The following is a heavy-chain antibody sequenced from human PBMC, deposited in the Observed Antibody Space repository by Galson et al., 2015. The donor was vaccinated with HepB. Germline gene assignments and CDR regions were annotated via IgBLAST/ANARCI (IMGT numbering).Heavy chain of an antibody. D-gene: IGHD6-13*01. CDR2: IIPTLGIA. V-gene: IGHV1-69*04. J-gene: IGHJ4*02. CDR3: ARDSGYSSSWHFDY. CDR1: GGTFSSYA. Sequence: SVKVSCKASGGTFSSYAISWVRQAPGQGLEWMGRIIPTLGIANYAQKFQGRVTITADKSTSTAYMELSSLRSEDTAVYYCARDSGYSSSWHFDYWGQGTLVTVSS.